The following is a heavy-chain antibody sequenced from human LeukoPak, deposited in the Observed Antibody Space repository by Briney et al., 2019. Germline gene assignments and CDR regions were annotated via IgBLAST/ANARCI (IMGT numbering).Heavy chain of an antibody. CDR1: GGSISSSSYY. CDR2: IYYSGST. J-gene: IGHJ4*02. D-gene: IGHD3-22*01. CDR3: ARVDQGYYDSSGYSPFDY. V-gene: IGHV4-39*01. Sequence: SETLSLTCTVSGGSISSSSYYWGWIRQPPGKGLEWIGSIYYSGSTYYNPSLKSRVTISVDTSKNQFSLKLSSVTAADTAVYYCARVDQGYYDSSGYSPFDYWGQGTLVTVSS.